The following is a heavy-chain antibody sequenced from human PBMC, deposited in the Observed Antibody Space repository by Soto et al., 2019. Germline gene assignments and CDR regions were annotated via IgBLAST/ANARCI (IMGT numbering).Heavy chain of an antibody. V-gene: IGHV3-66*01. CDR1: GFTVSSNY. Sequence: EVQLVESGGGLVQPGGSLRLSCAASGFTVSSNYMSWVRQAPGKGLEWVSVIYSGGSTYYADSVKGRFTISRDNSKNTLYLQMNSLRAEDTAVYYCAREYSCGYYYYYAMDVWGQGTTVTVSS. CDR3: AREYSCGYYYYYAMDV. CDR2: IYSGGST. D-gene: IGHD5-18*01. J-gene: IGHJ6*02.